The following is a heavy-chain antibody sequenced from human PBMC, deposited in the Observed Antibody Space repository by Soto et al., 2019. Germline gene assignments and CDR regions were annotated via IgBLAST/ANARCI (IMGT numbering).Heavy chain of an antibody. CDR1: GFTFSDYY. Sequence: VGSLRLSCAASGFTFSDYYMSWIRQAPGKGLEWVSYISSSSSYTNYADSVKGRFTIPRDNAKNSLYLQMNSLRAEDTAVYYCASDYGGNPRPDAFDIWGQGTMVTVSS. D-gene: IGHD4-17*01. V-gene: IGHV3-11*06. CDR2: ISSSSSYT. CDR3: ASDYGGNPRPDAFDI. J-gene: IGHJ3*02.